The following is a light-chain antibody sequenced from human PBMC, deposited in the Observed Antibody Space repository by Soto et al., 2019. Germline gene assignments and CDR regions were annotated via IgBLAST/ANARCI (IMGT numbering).Light chain of an antibody. Sequence: EIVLTQPPATLSLSPGEGATLSCRASQSVSSYLAWYQQKPGQAPRLLIYDASNRATGIPARFSGSGSGTDFTLTISSLEPEDFAVYYCQQYNDWPPLTFGGGTKVDIK. J-gene: IGKJ4*01. V-gene: IGKV3-11*01. CDR1: QSVSSY. CDR2: DAS. CDR3: QQYNDWPPLT.